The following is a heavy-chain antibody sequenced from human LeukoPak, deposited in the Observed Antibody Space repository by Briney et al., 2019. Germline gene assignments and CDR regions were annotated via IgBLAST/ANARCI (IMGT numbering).Heavy chain of an antibody. CDR3: ARGNLRYFDWLIPTPGWFDP. V-gene: IGHV7-4-1*02. CDR1: GYTFTSYA. Sequence: ASVKVSCKASGYTFTSYAMNRVRQAPGQGLEWMGWINTNTGNPTYAQGFTGRFVFSLDTSVSTAYLQISSLKAEDTAVYYCARGNLRYFDWLIPTPGWFDPWGQGTLVTVSS. D-gene: IGHD3-9*01. CDR2: INTNTGNP. J-gene: IGHJ5*02.